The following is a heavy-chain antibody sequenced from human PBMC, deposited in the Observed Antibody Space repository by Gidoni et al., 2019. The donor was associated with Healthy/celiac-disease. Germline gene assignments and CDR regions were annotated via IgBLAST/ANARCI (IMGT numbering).Heavy chain of an antibody. CDR3: ARASVGIQYYYGMDV. J-gene: IGHJ6*02. D-gene: IGHD7-27*01. CDR2: IIPIFGTA. CDR1: GCIFSIYA. Sequence: QVQLVQSGAELMKPGSSVKVSCKASGCIFSIYAISWVRQAPGQGLEWMGGIIPIFGTANYAQKLQGRVTITADESTSTAYMELSSLRSEDTAVYYCARASVGIQYYYGMDVWGQGTTVTVSS. V-gene: IGHV1-69*01.